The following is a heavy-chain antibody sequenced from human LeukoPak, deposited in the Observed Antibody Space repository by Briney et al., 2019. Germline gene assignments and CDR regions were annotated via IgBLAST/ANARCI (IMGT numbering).Heavy chain of an antibody. Sequence: GGSLRLSCAASGFTFSGSAMHWVRQASGKGLEWVGRIRSKANSYATAYAASVKGRFTISRDNPKNTLYLQMNSLRAEDTAVYYCAKAHLDSSGYYRFDYWGQGTLVTVSS. CDR1: GFTFSGSA. V-gene: IGHV3-73*01. J-gene: IGHJ4*02. D-gene: IGHD3-22*01. CDR2: IRSKANSYAT. CDR3: AKAHLDSSGYYRFDY.